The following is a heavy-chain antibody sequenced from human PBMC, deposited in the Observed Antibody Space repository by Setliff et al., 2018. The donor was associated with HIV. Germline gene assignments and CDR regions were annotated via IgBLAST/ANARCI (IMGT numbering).Heavy chain of an antibody. D-gene: IGHD6-19*01. CDR1: GYTFTSYA. V-gene: IGHV7-4-1*02. J-gene: IGHJ3*02. CDR2: INTNTGNP. Sequence: ASVKVSCKASGYTFTSYAMNWVRQAPGQGLEWMGWINTNTGNPTYAQGFTGRFVFSLDTSVSTAYLQISSLKAEDTAVYYCARALIYSSGWYRNSDAFDIWGQGTMVTVSS. CDR3: ARALIYSSGWYRNSDAFDI.